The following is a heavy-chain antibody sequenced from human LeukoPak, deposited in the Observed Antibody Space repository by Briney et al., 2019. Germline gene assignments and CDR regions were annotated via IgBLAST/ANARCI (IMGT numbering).Heavy chain of an antibody. Sequence: GASVKVSCKASGYTFTSYGISWVRQAPGQGLEWMGWISAYNGNTNYAQKLQGRVTMTTDTSTSTAYMELRSLRSDDTAVCYCAREYYDSSGYYPANWDYWGQGTLVTVSS. J-gene: IGHJ4*02. D-gene: IGHD3-22*01. CDR2: ISAYNGNT. CDR3: AREYYDSSGYYPANWDY. V-gene: IGHV1-18*01. CDR1: GYTFTSYG.